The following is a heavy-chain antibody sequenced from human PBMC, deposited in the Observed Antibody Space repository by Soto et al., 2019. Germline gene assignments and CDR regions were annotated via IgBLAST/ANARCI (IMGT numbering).Heavy chain of an antibody. CDR2: ISGSGGST. CDR3: ANTGYSSGWYIY. CDR1: GFTFSSYA. V-gene: IGHV3-23*01. D-gene: IGHD6-19*01. J-gene: IGHJ4*02. Sequence: PGGSLRLSCAASGFTFSSYAMSWVRQAPGKGLEWVSAISGSGGSTYYADSVKGRFTISRDNSKNTLYLQMNGLRAEDTAVYYCANTGYSSGWYIYWGQGTLVTVSS.